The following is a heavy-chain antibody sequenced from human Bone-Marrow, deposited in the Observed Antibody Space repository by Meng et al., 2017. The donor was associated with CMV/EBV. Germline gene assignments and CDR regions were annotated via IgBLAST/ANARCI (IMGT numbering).Heavy chain of an antibody. J-gene: IGHJ6*02. Sequence: LSLTCAASGFTFSSYEMNWVRQAPGKGLEWVSYISSSGSTIYYADSVKGRFTISRDNAKNSLYLQMNSLRAEDTALYYCAKDITFQSSSWYLKDYYYGMDVWGQGTTVTVSS. D-gene: IGHD6-13*01. CDR3: AKDITFQSSSWYLKDYYYGMDV. CDR1: GFTFSSYE. CDR2: ISSSGSTI. V-gene: IGHV3-48*03.